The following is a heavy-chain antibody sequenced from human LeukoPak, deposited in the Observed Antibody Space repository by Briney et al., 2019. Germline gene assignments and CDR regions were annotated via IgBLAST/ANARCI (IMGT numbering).Heavy chain of an antibody. CDR1: GGSISNYF. V-gene: IGHV4-4*07. CDR2: IYTSGST. CDR3: ARGASGSYHCFVY. Sequence: SETLSLTCTVSGGSISNYFWSWIRQPPGKGLEWIGRIYTSGSTAYNPSLTSRFTMSVDTSKNQFSLKLTSVTAADTAVYYCARGASGSYHCFVYWGEGALVTASS. J-gene: IGHJ4*02. D-gene: IGHD1-26*01.